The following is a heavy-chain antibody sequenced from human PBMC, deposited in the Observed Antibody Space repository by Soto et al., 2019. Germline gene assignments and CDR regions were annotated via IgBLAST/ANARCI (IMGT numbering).Heavy chain of an antibody. D-gene: IGHD3-16*01. J-gene: IGHJ3*02. CDR1: GGTFSSYA. Sequence: SVKVSCKASGGTFSSYAISWVRQAPGQGLEWMGGIIPIFGTANYAQKFQGRVTITADKSTSTAYMELSSLRSEDTAVYYCAREGGSDSYDAFDIWGQGTMATVSS. CDR2: IIPIFGTA. CDR3: AREGGSDSYDAFDI. V-gene: IGHV1-69*06.